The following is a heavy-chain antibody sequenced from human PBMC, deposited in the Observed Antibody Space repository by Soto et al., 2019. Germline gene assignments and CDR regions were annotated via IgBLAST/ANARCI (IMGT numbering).Heavy chain of an antibody. Sequence: GGSLRLSCAASGFDLSTYAMSWVRQAPGKGLEWVATISGSTYSTDYADSVGGRFIVSRENSKSTLFLQRNNLRGEDTAVYFCASRRVYCSEATSCPPDHWGQGTRVTVSS. CDR1: GFDLSTYA. CDR3: ASRRVYCSEATSCPPDH. V-gene: IGHV3-23*01. D-gene: IGHD2-15*01. CDR2: ISGSTYST. J-gene: IGHJ4*02.